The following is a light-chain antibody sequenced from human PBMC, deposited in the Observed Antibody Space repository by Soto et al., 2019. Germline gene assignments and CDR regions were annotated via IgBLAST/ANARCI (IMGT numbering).Light chain of an antibody. CDR1: HSVIMY. CDR3: QQRSNWLT. V-gene: IGKV3-11*01. Sequence: EIVLTQSPATLSLSRGERATLSXRASHSVIMYLSWYQQRAGKATRXXNYXASSSATGIPARFSGSGCGTDFTLTISSLEPEDVEVYYCQQRSNWLTFGQGTRLEIK. J-gene: IGKJ5*01. CDR2: XAS.